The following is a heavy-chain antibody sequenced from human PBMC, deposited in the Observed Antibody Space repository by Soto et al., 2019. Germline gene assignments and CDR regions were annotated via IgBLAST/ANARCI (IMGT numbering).Heavy chain of an antibody. CDR2: IHYSGSF. CDR3: ARHSQNGPPLWFGELLS. Sequence: QVQLQESGPGLVKPSETLSLTCTVSGASISSYYWSWIRQPPGKGLDWIGYIHYSGSFNYNPSLKSRFIISIDTSKNQFSLSLSSVTAADTAVYYCARHSQNGPPLWFGELLSWGQGTLVTVSS. J-gene: IGHJ4*02. CDR1: GASISSYY. V-gene: IGHV4-59*01. D-gene: IGHD3-10*01.